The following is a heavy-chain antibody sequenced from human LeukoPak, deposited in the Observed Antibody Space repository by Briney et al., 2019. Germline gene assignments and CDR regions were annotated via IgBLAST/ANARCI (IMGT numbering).Heavy chain of an antibody. CDR3: ARGSPLVSAKHFDY. V-gene: IGHV1-2*02. Sequence: GASVKVSCKASGYTFTGYYMHWVRQAPEQGLEWMGWINPNSGGTNYAQKFQGRVTMTRDTSISTAYMELSRLRSDDTAVYYCARGSPLVSAKHFDYWGQGTLVTVSS. D-gene: IGHD6-13*01. J-gene: IGHJ4*02. CDR1: GYTFTGYY. CDR2: INPNSGGT.